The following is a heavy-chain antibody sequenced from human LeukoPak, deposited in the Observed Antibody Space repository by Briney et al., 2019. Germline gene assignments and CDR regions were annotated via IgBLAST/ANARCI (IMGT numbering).Heavy chain of an antibody. J-gene: IGHJ4*02. V-gene: IGHV4-59*01. Sequence: PSETLSLTCTVPGGSISTYYWSWIRQPPGKGLEWIGYIYYTGSTNYNPSLKSRVTISIDTSKNQFSLKLRSVTAADTAVYYCARVDSSNWYDSRGYFDYWGQGTLVTVSS. D-gene: IGHD6-13*01. CDR2: IYYTGST. CDR1: GGSISTYY. CDR3: ARVDSSNWYDSRGYFDY.